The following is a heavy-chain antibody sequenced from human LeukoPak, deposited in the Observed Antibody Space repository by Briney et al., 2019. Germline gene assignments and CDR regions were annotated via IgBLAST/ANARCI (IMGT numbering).Heavy chain of an antibody. CDR2: ISSSSSYI. Sequence: GGSLRLSCAASGFTLSSYSMNWVRHAPGKGLEWVSTISSSSSYIYSADSVKVRFTISRDNAKNSLYLQMNSLRAEDTAVYYCARDLSFDSSGWSAHFDYWGQGTLVTVSS. CDR3: ARDLSFDSSGWSAHFDY. J-gene: IGHJ4*02. V-gene: IGHV3-21*01. CDR1: GFTLSSYS. D-gene: IGHD6-19*01.